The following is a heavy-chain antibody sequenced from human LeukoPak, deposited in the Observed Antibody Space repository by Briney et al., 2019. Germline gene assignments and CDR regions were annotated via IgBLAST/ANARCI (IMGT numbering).Heavy chain of an antibody. V-gene: IGHV4-39*07. CDR3: ARLSGLGTTGTTVSGVAFDI. CDR2: IYYSGST. D-gene: IGHD1-1*01. Sequence: SETLSLTCTVSGGSISSSSYYWGWIRQPRGKGLEWIGRIYYSGSTYYNPSLKSRVTISVDTSKNQFFLKLSSVTAADTAVYYCARLSGLGTTGTTVSGVAFDIWGQGTMVTVSS. CDR1: GGSISSSSYY. J-gene: IGHJ3*02.